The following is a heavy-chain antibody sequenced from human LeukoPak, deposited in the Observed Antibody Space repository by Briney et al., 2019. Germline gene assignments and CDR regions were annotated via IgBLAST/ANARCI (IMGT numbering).Heavy chain of an antibody. CDR3: AKDWGYSYGFDY. CDR1: GSTFSSYG. V-gene: IGHV3-30*18. CDR2: ISYDGSNK. D-gene: IGHD5-18*01. Sequence: GRSLRLSCAASGSTFSSYGTHWVRQAPGKGLEWVAVISYDGSNKYYADSVKGRFTISRDNSKNTLYLQMNSLRAEDTAVYYCAKDWGYSYGFDYWGQGTLVTVSS. J-gene: IGHJ4*02.